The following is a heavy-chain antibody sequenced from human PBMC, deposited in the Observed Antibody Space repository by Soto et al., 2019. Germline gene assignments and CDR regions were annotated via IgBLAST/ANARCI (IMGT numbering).Heavy chain of an antibody. J-gene: IGHJ6*02. CDR3: ARAREWASGALDV. Sequence: GASVKVACKASGYTCTGYYMHWVRQAPGQGLEWMGWINPNSGGTNYAQKFQGRVTMTRDTSTSTVYMELSSLRSEDTAVSYCARAREWASGALDVWGQGTTVTVSS. V-gene: IGHV1-2*02. D-gene: IGHD2-8*01. CDR1: GYTCTGYY. CDR2: INPNSGGT.